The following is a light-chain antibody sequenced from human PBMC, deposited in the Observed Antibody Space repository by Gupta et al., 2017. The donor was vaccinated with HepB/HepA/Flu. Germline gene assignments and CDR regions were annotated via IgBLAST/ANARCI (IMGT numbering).Light chain of an antibody. CDR1: SSNIGNDN. J-gene: IGLJ1*01. CDR3: VGWDDSLSGYV. CDR2: NDN. V-gene: IGLV1-47*02. Sequence: VLTQRPSASGTPGPRATISCSRRSSNIGNDNAYWYQQLPGTAPKLLIYNDNQRPSGVPDRFSGSKSGTTASLAISGLRSEDEADYYCVGWDDSLSGYVFGAGTKVTVL.